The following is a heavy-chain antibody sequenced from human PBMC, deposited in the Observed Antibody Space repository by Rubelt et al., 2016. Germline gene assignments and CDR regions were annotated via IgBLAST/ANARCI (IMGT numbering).Heavy chain of an antibody. CDR2: IYYSGST. D-gene: IGHD2-21*02. CDR1: GGSISSYY. CDR3: ARVAYCGGDCYPEHFDY. V-gene: IGHV4-59*01. J-gene: IGHJ4*02. Sequence: GPGLVTPSETLSLTCTVSGGSISSYYWSWIRQPPGKGLEWIGYIYYSGSTNYNPSLKSRVTISVDTSKNQFSLKLSSVTAADTAVYYCARVAYCGGDCYPEHFDYWGQGTLVTVSS.